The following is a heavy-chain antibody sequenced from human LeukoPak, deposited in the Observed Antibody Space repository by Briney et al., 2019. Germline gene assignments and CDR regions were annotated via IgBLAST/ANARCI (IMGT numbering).Heavy chain of an antibody. J-gene: IGHJ4*02. CDR1: GYTSTGYY. D-gene: IGHD2/OR15-2a*01. Sequence: ASVKVSCKASGYTSTGYYMHWVRQAPGQGLEWMGRINPNSGGTNYAQKFQGRVTRTRDTSISTAYMELSRLRSDDTAVYYCARDPFTRLDYWGQGTLVTVSS. CDR3: ARDPFTRLDY. CDR2: INPNSGGT. V-gene: IGHV1-2*06.